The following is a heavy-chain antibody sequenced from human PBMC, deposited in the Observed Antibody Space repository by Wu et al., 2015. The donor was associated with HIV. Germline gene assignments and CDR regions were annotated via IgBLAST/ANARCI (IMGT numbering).Heavy chain of an antibody. J-gene: IGHJ4*02. V-gene: IGHV1-2*02. CDR2: INPNSGGT. CDR3: ARDGIVVVPAATSIFDY. Sequence: QVQLVQSGAEVKKPGASVKISCKASGYTFTGYYMHWVRQAPGQGLEWMGWINPNSGGTNYAQKFQGRVTMTRDTSISTAYMELSRLRSDDTAVYYCARDGIVVVPAATSIFDYWGQGTLVTVSS. D-gene: IGHD2-2*01. CDR1: GYTFTGYY.